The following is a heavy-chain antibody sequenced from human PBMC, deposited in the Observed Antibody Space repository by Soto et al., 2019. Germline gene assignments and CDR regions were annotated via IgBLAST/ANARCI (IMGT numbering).Heavy chain of an antibody. J-gene: IGHJ4*02. V-gene: IGHV6-1*01. Sequence: PSQTLSLTCGISGDSVSSNNAAWNWIRQSPSRGLEWLGRTFYRSGWTFDYAVSVKSRLTINPDTSKNQFSLQLKSVTADDTAVYYCARENTMIRGVINPLDYWGQGTRVTVSS. D-gene: IGHD3-10*01. CDR1: GDSVSSNNAA. CDR2: TFYRSGWTF. CDR3: ARENTMIRGVINPLDY.